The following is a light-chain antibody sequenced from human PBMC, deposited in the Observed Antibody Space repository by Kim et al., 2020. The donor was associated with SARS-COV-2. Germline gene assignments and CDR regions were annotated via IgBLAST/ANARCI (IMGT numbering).Light chain of an antibody. Sequence: QSVLTQPPSVSAAPGQKVTISCSGDSSNIGNTNVAWYQQLPGTAPKLLISDNNKRPSGIPDRFSASKSGTSATLGITGLQTGDEADYFCGTWDNTLSVWVFGGGTQLTVL. J-gene: IGLJ3*02. CDR3: GTWDNTLSVWV. V-gene: IGLV1-51*01. CDR2: DNN. CDR1: SSNIGNTN.